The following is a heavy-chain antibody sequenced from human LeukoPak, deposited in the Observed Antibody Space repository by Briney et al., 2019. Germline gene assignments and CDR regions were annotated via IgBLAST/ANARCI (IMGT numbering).Heavy chain of an antibody. J-gene: IGHJ3*02. CDR2: INPNGGST. CDR1: GYTFTSNW. Sequence: ASVKVSCKASGYTFTSNWMHWVRQAPGQGLEWMGIINPNGGSTNYAQKFQERVTITRDMSTSTAYMELSSLRSEDTAVYYCAAAVIAAAGNDAFDIWGQGTMVTVSS. D-gene: IGHD6-13*01. V-gene: IGHV1-46*01. CDR3: AAAVIAAAGNDAFDI.